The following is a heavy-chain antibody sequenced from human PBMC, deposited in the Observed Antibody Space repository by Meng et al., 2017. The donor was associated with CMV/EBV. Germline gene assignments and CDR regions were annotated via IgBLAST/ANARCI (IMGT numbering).Heavy chain of an antibody. CDR2: IYYSGST. CDR3: ARVMGPNRTPYYFDY. D-gene: IGHD1-14*01. Sequence: QLRRAGPGLVKPYQTLSLTCTVSGGSIRSGDYYWSWIRQPPGKGLEWIGYIYYSGSTYYNPSLKSRVTISVDTSKNQFSLKLSSVTAADTAVYYCARVMGPNRTPYYFDYWGQGTLVTVSS. J-gene: IGHJ4*02. V-gene: IGHV4-30-4*08. CDR1: GGSIRSGDYY.